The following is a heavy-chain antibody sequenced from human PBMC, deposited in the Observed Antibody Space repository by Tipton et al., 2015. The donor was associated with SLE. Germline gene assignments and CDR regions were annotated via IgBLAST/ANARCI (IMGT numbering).Heavy chain of an antibody. V-gene: IGHV3-11*06. J-gene: IGHJ4*02. CDR3: AKGAYGVVLGSFDY. D-gene: IGHD4-17*01. Sequence: SLRLSCAASGFTFSDYYMSWIRQAPGKGLEWVSYISSSSSYTNYADSVKGRFTISRDNAKNSLYLQMNSLRAEDTAVYYCAKGAYGVVLGSFDYWGQGTLVTVSS. CDR2: ISSSSSYT. CDR1: GFTFSDYY.